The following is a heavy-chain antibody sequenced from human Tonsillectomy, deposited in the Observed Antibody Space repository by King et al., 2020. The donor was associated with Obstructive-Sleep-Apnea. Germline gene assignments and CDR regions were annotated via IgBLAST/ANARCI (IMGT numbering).Heavy chain of an antibody. V-gene: IGHV3-33*01. CDR3: ARGSITMVRGVLPLYGMDV. D-gene: IGHD3-10*01. CDR2: IWYDGSNK. CDR1: GFTFSSYG. Sequence: VQLVESGGGVVQPGRSLRLSCAASGFTFSSYGMHWVRQAPGKGLEWVAVIWYDGSNKYYADSVKGRFTISRDNSKHTLALQMNSLRAEDTAVYYCARGSITMVRGVLPLYGMDVWGQGTTVTVSS. J-gene: IGHJ6*02.